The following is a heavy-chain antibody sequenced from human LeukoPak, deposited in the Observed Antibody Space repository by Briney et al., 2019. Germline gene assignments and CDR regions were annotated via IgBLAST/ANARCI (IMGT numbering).Heavy chain of an antibody. CDR3: ARPPIPYCSSTSCYFDY. Sequence: GGSLRLSCAASGFDFSLSSMIWVRQAPGKGLQWVSYIRARSSLISYADSVRGRFTISRDDAKNSVYLQMDSLRADDTAVYYCARPPIPYCSSTSCYFDYWGQGTLVTVSS. J-gene: IGHJ4*02. CDR1: GFDFSLSS. V-gene: IGHV3-48*04. D-gene: IGHD2-2*01. CDR2: IRARSSLI.